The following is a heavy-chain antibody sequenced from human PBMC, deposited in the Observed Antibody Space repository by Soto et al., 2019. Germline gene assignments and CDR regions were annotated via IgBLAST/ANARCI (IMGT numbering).Heavy chain of an antibody. D-gene: IGHD2-2*01. J-gene: IGHJ5*02. CDR1: RGTFSSYS. CDR2: IIPIFGTA. Sequence: ASVKVSCKASRGTFSSYSISWLRHAPGQGLEWMGGIIPIFGTANYAQKFQGRVTITADETTSTAYMELSSLRSEDTAVYYCARGGYCISTSCHGVPFDPWGQGTLVTVSS. CDR3: ARGGYCISTSCHGVPFDP. V-gene: IGHV1-69*13.